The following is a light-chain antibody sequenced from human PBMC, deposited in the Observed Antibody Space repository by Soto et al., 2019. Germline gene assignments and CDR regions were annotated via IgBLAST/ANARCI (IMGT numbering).Light chain of an antibody. J-gene: IGKJ5*01. CDR1: QSVSSNY. Sequence: EIVLTQSPGTLSLSPGERATLSCRASQSVSSNYLAWYQQKPGQAPRLLIYGASSRATGIPDRFSGSGSGTDFTLTISRLEPEDFAVYYCQQYGSSSTFGQGTRRRL. CDR2: GAS. V-gene: IGKV3-20*01. CDR3: QQYGSSST.